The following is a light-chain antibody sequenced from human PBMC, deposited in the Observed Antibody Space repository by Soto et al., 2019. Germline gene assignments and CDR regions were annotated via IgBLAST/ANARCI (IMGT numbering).Light chain of an antibody. CDR3: QQYGSSPPNT. CDR2: GAS. V-gene: IGKV3-20*01. CDR1: QRISNNY. Sequence: EIVLTQSAGTLSLSPGERATLSCRASQRISNNYLAWYQQRPGQAPRLLIYGASSRANGIPERFSGSASGADFALTVSSLEPEDFAVYYCQQYGSSPPNTFGQGTRLEIK. J-gene: IGKJ5*01.